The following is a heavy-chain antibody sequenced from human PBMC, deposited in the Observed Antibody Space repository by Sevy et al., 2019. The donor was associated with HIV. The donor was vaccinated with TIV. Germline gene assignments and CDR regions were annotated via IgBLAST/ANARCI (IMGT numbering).Heavy chain of an antibody. CDR3: TTSQYCSSTSCYSAIYYYYYGMDV. Sequence: GGSLRLSCAASGFTFSNAWMSWVRQAPGKGLEWVGRIKSKTDCGTTDYAAPVKGRFTISRDDSKNTLYLQMNSLKTEDTAVYYCTTSQYCSSTSCYSAIYYYYYGMDVWGQGTTVTVSS. J-gene: IGHJ6*02. D-gene: IGHD2-2*01. CDR1: GFTFSNAW. CDR2: IKSKTDCGTT. V-gene: IGHV3-15*01.